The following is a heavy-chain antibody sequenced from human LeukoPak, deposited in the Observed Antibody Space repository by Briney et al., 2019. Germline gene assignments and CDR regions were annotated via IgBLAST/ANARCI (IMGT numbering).Heavy chain of an antibody. Sequence: GGSLRLSCAASGFTSGIYAVSWVRQAPGKGLEWVSAFSGGGDSYYADSVKGRFTISRDNSKKILYLQMNSLRAEDTAVYYGGKEVERHFDLKYWGQGTLGTVSS. CDR3: GKEVERHFDLKY. J-gene: IGHJ4*02. V-gene: IGHV3-23*01. CDR2: FSGGGDS. CDR1: GFTSGIYA.